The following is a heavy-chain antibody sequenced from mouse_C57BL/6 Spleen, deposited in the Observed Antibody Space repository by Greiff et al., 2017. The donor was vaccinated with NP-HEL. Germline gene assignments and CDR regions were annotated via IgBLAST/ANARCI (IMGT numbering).Heavy chain of an antibody. CDR1: GFTFSSYA. D-gene: IGHD1-1*01. CDR3: ARPYYYGSNYFDY. V-gene: IGHV5-4*01. Sequence: EVQLVESGGGLVKPGGSLKLSCAASGFTFSSYAMSWVRQTPEKRLEWVATISDGGSYTYYPDNVKGRFTISRDNAKNNLYLQMSHLKSEDTAMYYCARPYYYGSNYFDYWGQGTTLTVSS. J-gene: IGHJ2*01. CDR2: ISDGGSYT.